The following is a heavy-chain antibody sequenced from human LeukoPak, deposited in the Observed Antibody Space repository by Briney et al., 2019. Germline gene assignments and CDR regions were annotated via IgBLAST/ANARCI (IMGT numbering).Heavy chain of an antibody. D-gene: IGHD2-2*01. CDR1: GGTFSSYA. Sequence: ASVKVSCKASGGTFSSYAISWVRQATGQGLEWMGWMNPNSGNTGYAQKFQGRVTMTRNTSISTAYMELSSLRSEDTAVYYCARAPPSSGPAAIDYWGQGTLVTVSS. CDR3: ARAPPSSGPAAIDY. J-gene: IGHJ4*02. V-gene: IGHV1-8*02. CDR2: MNPNSGNT.